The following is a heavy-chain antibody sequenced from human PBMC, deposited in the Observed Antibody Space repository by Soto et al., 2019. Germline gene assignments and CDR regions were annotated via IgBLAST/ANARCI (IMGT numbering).Heavy chain of an antibody. CDR1: GYTFTSYG. V-gene: IGHV1-18*04. D-gene: IGHD5-12*01. CDR3: ARDTPPTISFYYYGMDV. J-gene: IGHJ6*02. Sequence: GPSVKVSCKASGYTFTSYGISWVRQAPGQGLEWMGWISAYNGNTNYAQKLQGRVTMTTDTSTSTAYMELRSLRSDDTAVYYCARDTPPTISFYYYGMDVWGQGTTVTVSS. CDR2: ISAYNGNT.